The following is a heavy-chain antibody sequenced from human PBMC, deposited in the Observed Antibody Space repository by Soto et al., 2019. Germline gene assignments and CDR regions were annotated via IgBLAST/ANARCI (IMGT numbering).Heavy chain of an antibody. D-gene: IGHD3-10*01. Sequence: QVQLQESGPGLLKPSQTLSLTCTVSGGSIRSDGYYWSWIRQRPGKGLEWIGYMNYRGITYYNPSLKSRLTISEDTSKNHFSLNVNSVTAADTAVYYCARDGLSGGDAFDIWGQGTMVVVSS. CDR2: MNYRGIT. CDR3: ARDGLSGGDAFDI. V-gene: IGHV4-31*03. CDR1: GGSIRSDGYY. J-gene: IGHJ3*02.